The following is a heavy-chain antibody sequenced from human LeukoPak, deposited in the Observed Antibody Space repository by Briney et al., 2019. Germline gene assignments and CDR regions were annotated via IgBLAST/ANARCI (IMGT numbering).Heavy chain of an antibody. J-gene: IGHJ4*02. D-gene: IGHD6-13*01. CDR1: GLTFSSYE. Sequence: GGSLRLSCAASGLTFSSYEMNWVRQAPGKGLEWISYISSSGSTMYYADSVKGRFTISRDNAKNSLNLQMNSLRAEDTAIYYCASSSWYALDYWGQGTLVTVSS. CDR3: ASSSWYALDY. CDR2: ISSSGSTM. V-gene: IGHV3-48*03.